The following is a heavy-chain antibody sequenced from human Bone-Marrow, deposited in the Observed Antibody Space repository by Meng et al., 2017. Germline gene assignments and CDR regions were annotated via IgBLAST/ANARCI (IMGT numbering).Heavy chain of an antibody. CDR2: ISAYNGNT. D-gene: IGHD1-26*01. Sequence: QGRLGQFGAGGKKPGASGKASCKASGYTFTSYGISWVRQAPGQGLEWMGWISAYNGNTNYAQKLQGRVTMTTDTSTSTAYMELRSLRSDDTAVYYCARVIAVGASPGFDPWGQGTLVTVSS. CDR3: ARVIAVGASPGFDP. CDR1: GYTFTSYG. J-gene: IGHJ5*02. V-gene: IGHV1-18*01.